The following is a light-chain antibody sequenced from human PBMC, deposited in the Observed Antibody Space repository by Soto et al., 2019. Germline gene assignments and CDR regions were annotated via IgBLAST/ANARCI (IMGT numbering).Light chain of an antibody. CDR3: QQRSNWPRGIT. J-gene: IGKJ5*01. V-gene: IGKV3-11*01. CDR1: QSVSSY. Sequence: EIVLTQSPATLXXXPXXXXTXXCRAXQSVSSYLAWYQQKPGQAPRLLIYDASNRATGIPARFSGSGSGTDFTLTISSLEPEDFAVYYCQQRSNWPRGITFGQGTRLEIK. CDR2: DAS.